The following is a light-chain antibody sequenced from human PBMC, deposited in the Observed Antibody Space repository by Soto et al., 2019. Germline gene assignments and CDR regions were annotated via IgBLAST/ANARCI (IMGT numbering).Light chain of an antibody. CDR2: GAS. V-gene: IGKV3-15*01. CDR3: QQDNDWRLMYT. J-gene: IGKJ2*01. Sequence: EIVLTQSPATLSVSPGERATLSCRASQSVSSNLDWYQQKPGQAPRLLIYGASSRATGIPARFSGSGSGTEFTLTISSLQSEDFAVYYCQQDNDWRLMYTFGQGTKLEIK. CDR1: QSVSSN.